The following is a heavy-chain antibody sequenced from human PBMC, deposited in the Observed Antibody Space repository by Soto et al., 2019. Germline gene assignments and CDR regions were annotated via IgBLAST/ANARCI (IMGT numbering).Heavy chain of an antibody. Sequence: GGSLRLSXAASGFTFSSYSMNWVRQAPGKGLEWVSYISSSSSTIYYADSVKGRFTISRDNAKNSLYLQMNSLRDEDTAVYYCARDPQYYDFWSGYYTADGPYFDYWGQGTLVTVSS. V-gene: IGHV3-48*02. D-gene: IGHD3-3*01. CDR2: ISSSSSTI. J-gene: IGHJ4*02. CDR1: GFTFSSYS. CDR3: ARDPQYYDFWSGYYTADGPYFDY.